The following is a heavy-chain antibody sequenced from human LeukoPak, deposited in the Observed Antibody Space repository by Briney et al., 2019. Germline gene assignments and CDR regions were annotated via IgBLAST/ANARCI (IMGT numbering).Heavy chain of an antibody. J-gene: IGHJ4*02. V-gene: IGHV4-39*01. CDR3: ASLLPPSGPRFDY. Sequence: ASETLSLTCTVSGGSISSSSYYWGWIRQPPGKGLEWIGNIYYSGSTYYNPSLKSRVTISVDTSKNQFSLKLSSVTAADTAVYYCASLLPPSGPRFDYWGQGTLVTVSS. D-gene: IGHD3-10*01. CDR1: GGSISSSSYY. CDR2: IYYSGST.